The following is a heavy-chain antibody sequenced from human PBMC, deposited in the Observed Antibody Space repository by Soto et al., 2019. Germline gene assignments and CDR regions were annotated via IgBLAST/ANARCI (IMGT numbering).Heavy chain of an antibody. Sequence: SETLSLTCTVSGGSLSSGDYYWSWIRQPPGKGLEWIGYIYYSGSTYYNPSLKSRVTISVDTSKNQFSLKLSSVTAADTAVYYCARVDTAAFDIWGQGTMVTVSS. J-gene: IGHJ3*02. CDR3: ARVDTAAFDI. D-gene: IGHD5-18*01. V-gene: IGHV4-30-4*01. CDR2: IYYSGST. CDR1: GGSLSSGDYY.